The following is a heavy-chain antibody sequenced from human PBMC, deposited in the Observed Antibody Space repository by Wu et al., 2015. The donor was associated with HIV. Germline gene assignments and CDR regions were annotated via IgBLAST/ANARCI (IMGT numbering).Heavy chain of an antibody. Sequence: QVQLVQSGAEVKKPGASVKVSCKASGYTFTGYYMHWLRQAPGQGLEWMGWTNPNSGGTNYAQKFQGRVTLTRDTSITTAYMEMSGLRSDDTAVYYCARDYYDVLTTYSHYFFDLWGPGNAGHRLL. J-gene: IGHJ4*02. D-gene: IGHD3-9*01. CDR2: TNPNSGGT. CDR3: ARDYYDVLTTYSHYFFDL. CDR1: GYTFTGYY. V-gene: IGHV1-2*02.